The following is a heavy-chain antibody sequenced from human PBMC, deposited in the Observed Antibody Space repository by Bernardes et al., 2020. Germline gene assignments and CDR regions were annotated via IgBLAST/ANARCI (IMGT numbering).Heavy chain of an antibody. D-gene: IGHD3-22*01. CDR2: IYYSGST. Sequence: SETLSLTCTVSGGSISSYYWSWIRQPQGKGLEWNGYIYYSGSTNYNPSLKSRVTISVDTSKNQFSLKLSSVTAADTAVYYCARAGFTMIYNYWGQGTLVTVSS. V-gene: IGHV4-59*01. J-gene: IGHJ4*02. CDR1: GGSISSYY. CDR3: ARAGFTMIYNY.